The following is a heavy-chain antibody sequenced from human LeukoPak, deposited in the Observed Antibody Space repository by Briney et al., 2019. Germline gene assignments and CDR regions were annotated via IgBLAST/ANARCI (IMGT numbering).Heavy chain of an antibody. CDR2: IYYSGGT. Sequence: SETLSMICTVSAGSISSGGYYGSWIRLHPGNGLEWMGYIYYSGGTYYNPSLKSRVTISVDKSKNQFSLKLSSVTAADTAVYYCARVKPAIRGYNWNYLDYWGQGTLVTVSS. D-gene: IGHD1-20*01. CDR3: ARVKPAIRGYNWNYLDY. CDR1: AGSISSGGYY. J-gene: IGHJ4*02. V-gene: IGHV4-31*03.